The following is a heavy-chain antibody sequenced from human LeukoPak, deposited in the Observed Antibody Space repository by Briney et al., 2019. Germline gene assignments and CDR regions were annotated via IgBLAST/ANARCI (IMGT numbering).Heavy chain of an antibody. CDR2: ISSSGSTI. CDR1: GFTFSDYY. J-gene: IGHJ6*02. V-gene: IGHV3-11*01. D-gene: IGHD6-13*01. CDR3: ARDTYSSRSYYYGMDV. Sequence: PGGSQRLSCAASGFTFSDYYMSWIRQAPGKGLEWVSYISSSGSTIYYADSVKGRFTTSRDNAKNSLYLQMNSLRAEDTAVYYCARDTYSSRSYYYGMDVWGQGTTVTVSS.